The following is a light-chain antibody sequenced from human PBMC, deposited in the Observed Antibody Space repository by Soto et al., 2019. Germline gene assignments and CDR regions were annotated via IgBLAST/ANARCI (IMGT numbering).Light chain of an antibody. J-gene: IGKJ5*01. V-gene: IGKV1-9*01. Sequence: DIELTQSPSFLSPSIGESVTITCRASQGISTSLAWYQLKPGKALQLQIYAASNFESGIPSRFSATVSGTEFSLTIPSLQPEDFATYYCQQLFDSPITFGQGTRLEIK. CDR1: QGISTS. CDR3: QQLFDSPIT. CDR2: AAS.